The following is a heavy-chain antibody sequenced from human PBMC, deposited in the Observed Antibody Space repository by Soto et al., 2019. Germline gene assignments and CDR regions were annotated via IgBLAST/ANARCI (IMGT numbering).Heavy chain of an antibody. Sequence: QVQLVQSGAEVKKPGSSVKVSCKASGGTFSIYTISWVRQAPGQGLEWMGRIIPILGIANYAQKFQGRVTITADISTSTAYMELSSLRSEDTAVYYCAITMVRGNYYYYGMDFWGQGTTVTVSS. CDR2: IIPILGIA. CDR1: GGTFSIYT. J-gene: IGHJ6*02. V-gene: IGHV1-69*02. CDR3: AITMVRGNYYYYGMDF. D-gene: IGHD3-10*01.